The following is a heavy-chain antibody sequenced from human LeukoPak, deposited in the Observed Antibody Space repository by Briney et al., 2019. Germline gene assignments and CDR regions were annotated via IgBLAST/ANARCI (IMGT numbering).Heavy chain of an antibody. CDR3: AKRDNNDYYTGLHVFDI. Sequence: PGGSLRLSCAASGFTFSSYAMTWVRQAPGKGPEWLSGISGSGDRTFYRDSVKGRFTISRDNSKNTLDLQMNSLRDKDTAVYYCAKRDNNDYYTGLHVFDIWGQGTMVTVSS. V-gene: IGHV3-23*01. CDR2: ISGSGDRT. D-gene: IGHD3-22*01. CDR1: GFTFSSYA. J-gene: IGHJ3*02.